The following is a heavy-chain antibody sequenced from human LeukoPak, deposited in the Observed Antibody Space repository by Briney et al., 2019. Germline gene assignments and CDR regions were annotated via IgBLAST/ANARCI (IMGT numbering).Heavy chain of an antibody. D-gene: IGHD3-22*01. V-gene: IGHV4-39*07. CDR1: GGSISSSSYY. CDR2: VYYSGST. CDR3: ARDRRAYYDSSGSPYLTSNDAFDI. J-gene: IGHJ3*02. Sequence: SETLSLTCTVSGGSISSSSYYWGWIRQPPGKGLEWIGSVYYSGSTYYNPSLKSRVTISVDTSKNQFSLKLSSVTAADTAVYYCARDRRAYYDSSGSPYLTSNDAFDIWGQGTMVTVSS.